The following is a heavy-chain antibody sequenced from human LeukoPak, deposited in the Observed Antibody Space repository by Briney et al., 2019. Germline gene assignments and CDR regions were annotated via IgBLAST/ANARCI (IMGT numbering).Heavy chain of an antibody. CDR2: IKLDGSEK. CDR1: GFTFSSYW. V-gene: IGHV3-7*01. Sequence: PGGSLRLSCAVSGFTFSSYWMSWVRQAPGKGLEWVANIKLDGSEKYYVDSVKGRFTISRDNAKNSLYLQMNSLRAEDTAVYYCARENYYYDSRGLGYWGQGTLVTVSS. J-gene: IGHJ4*02. CDR3: ARENYYYDSRGLGY. D-gene: IGHD3-22*01.